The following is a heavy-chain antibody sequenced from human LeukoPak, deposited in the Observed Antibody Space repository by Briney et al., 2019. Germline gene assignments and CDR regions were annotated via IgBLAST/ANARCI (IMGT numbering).Heavy chain of an antibody. V-gene: IGHV7-4-1*02. Sequence: ASVKVSCKASGYTFTSYAMNWVRQAPGQGLEWMGWINTDTGNPTYAQGCTGGLVFSLDTSVCQAYLQISSLKAEDTAVDYGARDRVLLWFGESYYFDYWGQGTLVTVSS. CDR3: ARDRVLLWFGESYYFDY. CDR1: GYTFTSYA. D-gene: IGHD3-10*01. CDR2: INTDTGNP. J-gene: IGHJ4*02.